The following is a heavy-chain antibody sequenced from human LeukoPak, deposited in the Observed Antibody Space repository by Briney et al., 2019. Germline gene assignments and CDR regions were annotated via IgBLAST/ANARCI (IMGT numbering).Heavy chain of an antibody. V-gene: IGHV3-7*01. J-gene: IGHJ4*02. CDR2: IKQDGSEK. CDR1: GFTFSSYW. Sequence: GGSLRLSCAASGFTFSSYWMSWVRQAPGKGLEWVANIKQDGSEKYYVDSVKGRFTISRDNAKNSLYLQMNSLRAEDTAVYYCARDPNLNYYDSSGYYDYFDYWGQGTLVTVSS. CDR3: ARDPNLNYYDSSGYYDYFDY. D-gene: IGHD3-22*01.